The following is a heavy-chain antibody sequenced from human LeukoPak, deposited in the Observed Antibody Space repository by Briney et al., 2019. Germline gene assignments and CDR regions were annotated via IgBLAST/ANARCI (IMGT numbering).Heavy chain of an antibody. D-gene: IGHD3-9*01. V-gene: IGHV3-66*01. CDR2: IYSGGST. J-gene: IGHJ4*02. CDR3: ARVYRLRYFDWLLSPPYYFDY. CDR1: GFTVSSNY. Sequence: PGGSLRLSCAASGFTVSSNYMSWVRQAPGKGLEWVSVIYSGGSTYYADSVKGRFTISRDNSKNTLYLQMNSLRAEDTAVYYCARVYRLRYFDWLLSPPYYFDYWGQGTLVTVSS.